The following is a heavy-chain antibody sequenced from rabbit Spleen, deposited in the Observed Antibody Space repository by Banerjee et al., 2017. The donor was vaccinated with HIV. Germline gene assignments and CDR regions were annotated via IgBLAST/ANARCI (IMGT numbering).Heavy chain of an antibody. CDR3: ARAYYSYGYGDPAYATSAFRL. V-gene: IGHV1S45*01. D-gene: IGHD6-1*01. J-gene: IGHJ4*01. CDR2: ACAGTSGST. CDR1: GFAFSNNA. Sequence: QEQLVESGGGLVQPGGSLKLSCKASGFAFSNNAMCWVRQAPGKGLEWVACACAGTSGSTYSATWAKGRFTVSKTSSTTVTLQMTSLTAADTATYFCARAYYSYGYGDPAYATSAFRLWGQGTLVTVS.